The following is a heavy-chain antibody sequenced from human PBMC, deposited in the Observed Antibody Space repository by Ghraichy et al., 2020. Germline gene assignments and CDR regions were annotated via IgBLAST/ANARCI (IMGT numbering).Heavy chain of an antibody. CDR1: GFTFAAHG. D-gene: IGHD3-22*01. CDR3: ARARSSYYSDIDS. CDR2: IDWNADDF. Sequence: GSLRLSCAASGFTFAAHGMSWVRQRPGQGLEWVCGIDWNADDFDCLPSVKGRFTIPRDNAKKSLYLQMNSLKADDTAFYYCARARSSYYSDIDSWGQGTLVTVSS. J-gene: IGHJ4*02. V-gene: IGHV3-20*04.